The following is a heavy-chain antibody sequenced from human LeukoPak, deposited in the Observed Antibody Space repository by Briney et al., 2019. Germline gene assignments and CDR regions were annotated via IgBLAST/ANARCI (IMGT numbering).Heavy chain of an antibody. J-gene: IGHJ4*02. CDR3: PRLYYYDSSGYSFFDY. Sequence: SETLSLTCTVSGGSISSYYWSWIRQPPVKELEWIGYIYYSGSTNYNPSLKSRVTISVDTSKNQFSLKLSSVTAADTAVYYCPRLYYYDSSGYSFFDYWGQGTLVTVSS. CDR1: GGSISSYY. D-gene: IGHD3-22*01. CDR2: IYYSGST. V-gene: IGHV4-59*08.